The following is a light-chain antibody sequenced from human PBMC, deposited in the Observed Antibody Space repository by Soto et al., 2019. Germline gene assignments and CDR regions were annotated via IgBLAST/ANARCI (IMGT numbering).Light chain of an antibody. J-gene: IGKJ1*01. CDR1: QSISNA. V-gene: IGKV1-5*03. CDR3: QQHISYPRT. CDR2: KAS. Sequence: DIQMTQSPSTLSASVGDRVTITCRASQSISNALVWYQQKPGKAPNLLIYKASSLLSGVPLRFSGSGSGTEFTLTISSLQPEDFATYYCQQHISYPRTFGQGTKVEIK.